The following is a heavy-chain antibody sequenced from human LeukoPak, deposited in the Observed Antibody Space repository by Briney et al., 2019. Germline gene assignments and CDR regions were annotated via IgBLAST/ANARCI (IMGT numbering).Heavy chain of an antibody. V-gene: IGHV1-2*02. J-gene: IGHJ6*03. CDR3: ARGHYYGSGRHYYYMDV. Sequence: ASVKVSCKASGYTFTGYYMHWVRQAPGQGLEWMGWINPNSGGTNYAQKFQGRVTMTRDTSISTAYTELSRLRSDDTAVYYCARGHYYGSGRHYYYMDVWGKGTTVTVSS. CDR2: INPNSGGT. D-gene: IGHD3-10*01. CDR1: GYTFTGYY.